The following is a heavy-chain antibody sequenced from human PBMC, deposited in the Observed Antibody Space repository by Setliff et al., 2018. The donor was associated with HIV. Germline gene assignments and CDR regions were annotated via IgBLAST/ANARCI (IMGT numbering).Heavy chain of an antibody. Sequence: SETLSLTCTVSGGSISPYYWSWIRQPPGKGLEWIAWISDSGTTNYNPSLKSRVTLSVDTSKNQFSLRLSSVTAADTALYFCTRAQIAAPRPFDYWGQGTLVTVSS. V-gene: IGHV4-59*12. D-gene: IGHD2-21*01. J-gene: IGHJ4*02. CDR1: GGSISPYY. CDR3: TRAQIAAPRPFDY. CDR2: ISDSGTT.